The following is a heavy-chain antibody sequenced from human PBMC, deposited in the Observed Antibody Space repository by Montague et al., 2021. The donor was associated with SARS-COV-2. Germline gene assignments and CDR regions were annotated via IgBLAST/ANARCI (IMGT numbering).Heavy chain of an antibody. CDR1: GFTFSSYG. D-gene: IGHD6-6*01. J-gene: IGHJ4*02. CDR3: ASQLVPRRHFDY. Sequence: SLRLSCAASGFTFSSYGMHWVRQAPGKGLEWVAVIWYDRSNKYYADSVKGRFTISRDNSKNTLYLQMNSLRAEDTAVYYCASQLVPRRHFDYWGQGTLVTVSS. CDR2: IWYDRSNK. V-gene: IGHV3-33*01.